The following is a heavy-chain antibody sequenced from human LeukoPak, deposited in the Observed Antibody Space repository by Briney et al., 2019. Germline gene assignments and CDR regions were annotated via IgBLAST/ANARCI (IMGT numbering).Heavy chain of an antibody. CDR1: GGSFSGYS. Sequence: SETLSLTCAVYGGSFSGYSWSWIRQPPGKGLEWIGEINHSGSTNYNPSLKSRVTISVDTSKNQFSLKLSSVPAADTAVYYCARGRWYYDSRGYYFDYWGQGTLVPVSS. CDR2: INHSGST. J-gene: IGHJ4*02. V-gene: IGHV4-34*01. CDR3: ARGRWYYDSRGYYFDY. D-gene: IGHD3-22*01.